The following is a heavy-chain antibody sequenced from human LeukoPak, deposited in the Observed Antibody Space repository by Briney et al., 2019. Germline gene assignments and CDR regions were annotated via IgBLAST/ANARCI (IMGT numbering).Heavy chain of an antibody. J-gene: IGHJ4*02. D-gene: IGHD3-10*01. CDR3: VRDRELTY. CDR2: IYFSGST. CDR1: GSSISNYY. Sequence: SETLSLTCSVSGSSISNYYWSWIRQPPGKGLEWIGYIYFSGSTNYNPSLKSRVTISVDTSKNQFSLKLTSVTAADTAVYYCVRDRELTYWGQGILVTVSS. V-gene: IGHV4-59*01.